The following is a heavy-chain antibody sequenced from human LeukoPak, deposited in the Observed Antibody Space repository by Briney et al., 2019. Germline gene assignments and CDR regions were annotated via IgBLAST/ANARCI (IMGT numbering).Heavy chain of an antibody. CDR2: MNPNSGNT. D-gene: IGHD2-2*02. CDR1: GYTFTSYD. CDR3: ARVYCSSTSCYNDAFDI. Sequence: ASVKVSCKASGYTFTSYDINWVRQAAGQGLEWMGWMNPNSGNTGYAQKFQGRVTMTRNTSISTAYMELSSLRSEDTAVYYCARVYCSSTSCYNDAFDIWGQGIMVTVSS. J-gene: IGHJ3*02. V-gene: IGHV1-8*01.